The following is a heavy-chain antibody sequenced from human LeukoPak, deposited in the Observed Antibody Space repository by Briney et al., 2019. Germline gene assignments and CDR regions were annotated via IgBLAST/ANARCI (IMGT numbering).Heavy chain of an antibody. CDR1: GYTFTGYY. CDR3: ARDRKVRGQWELLRANQFDY. D-gene: IGHD1-26*01. J-gene: IGHJ4*02. Sequence: GASVKISCKASGYTFTGYYMHWVRQAPGQGLEWMGWINPNSGGTNYAQKFQGRVTMTRDTSISTAYMELSRLRSDDTAVYYCARDRKVRGQWELLRANQFDYWGQGTLVTVSS. CDR2: INPNSGGT. V-gene: IGHV1-2*02.